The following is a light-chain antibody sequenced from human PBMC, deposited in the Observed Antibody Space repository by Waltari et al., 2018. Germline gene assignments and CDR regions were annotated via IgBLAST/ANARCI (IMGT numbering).Light chain of an antibody. CDR1: QSIFHASNNKNY. CDR3: QQYYSMPLT. V-gene: IGKV4-1*01. CDR2: WAS. J-gene: IGKJ3*01. Sequence: DIVMTQSPDSLAVSLGERVSLNCKSRQSIFHASNNKNYLAWYQQKAGQPPKLLIYWASSREFGVPKRFSGTGSGTDFTLTISSLEAEDVAIYFCQQYYSMPLTFGPGTTVEI.